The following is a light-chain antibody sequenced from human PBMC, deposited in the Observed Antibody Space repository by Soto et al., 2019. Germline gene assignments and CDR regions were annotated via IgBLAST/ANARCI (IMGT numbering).Light chain of an antibody. Sequence: DIVMTQTPLSLTVTPGGPASISCRSSQSLLDSDDGNTYLDWYLQKPGQSPKLLIYTVSYRASGVPDRFSGSGSGTDFTLKISRVEAEDVGVYYCMQPIEFPLTFGGGTKVDIK. V-gene: IGKV2-40*01. CDR1: QSLLDSDDGNTY. CDR3: MQPIEFPLT. J-gene: IGKJ4*01. CDR2: TVS.